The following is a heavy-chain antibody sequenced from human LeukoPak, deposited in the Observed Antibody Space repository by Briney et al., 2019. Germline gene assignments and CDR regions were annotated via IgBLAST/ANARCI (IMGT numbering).Heavy chain of an antibody. CDR2: IKEDGSET. CDR3: ARWSHYGIDY. CDR1: GFTFSNAW. D-gene: IGHD1-26*01. Sequence: GGSLRLSCAASGFTFSNAWMSWVRQAPGKGLEWVANIKEDGSETYYVDSVKGRFTISRDNAKNSLYLQMNSLRAEDTAVYHCARWSHYGIDYWGQGTLVTVSS. V-gene: IGHV3-7*01. J-gene: IGHJ4*02.